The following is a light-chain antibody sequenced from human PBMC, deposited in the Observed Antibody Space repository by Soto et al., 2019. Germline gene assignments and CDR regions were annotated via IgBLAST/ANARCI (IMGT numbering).Light chain of an antibody. CDR3: QKYITAPPFA. Sequence: DIQMTQSPSSLSASVGDRVTITCRASQGISNYLAWYQQKPGKVPMLMIYAASTLQSGVPSRFSGSGSGTHFIHTILSLQTEEVATCCCQKYITAPPFAFGPGTNVDIK. J-gene: IGKJ3*01. CDR1: QGISNY. CDR2: AAS. V-gene: IGKV1-27*01.